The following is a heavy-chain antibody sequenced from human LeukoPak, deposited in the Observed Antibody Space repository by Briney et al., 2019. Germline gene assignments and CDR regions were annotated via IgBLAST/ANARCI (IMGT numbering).Heavy chain of an antibody. CDR1: GCSISTYY. CDR2: IYYSGST. J-gene: IGHJ4*02. CDR3: ANYGVVLATYGSPSPFVY. D-gene: IGHD3-16*01. Sequence: PSETLSLTCTVSGCSISTYYLSWIRQPPGKGLEWIGSIYYSGSTNYNPSLKSRVSISLETSKNQFSLKLSSVTAADTAVYYCANYGVVLATYGSPSPFVYWGQGTLVTVSS. V-gene: IGHV4-59*01.